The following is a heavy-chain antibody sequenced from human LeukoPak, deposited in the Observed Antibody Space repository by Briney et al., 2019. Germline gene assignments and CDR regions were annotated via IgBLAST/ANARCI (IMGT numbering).Heavy chain of an antibody. CDR2: IYYSGSA. Sequence: KPSETLSLTCTVSGGSISSYYWSWIRQPPGKGLEWIGYIYYSGSANYNPSLKSRVTISVDTSKNHFSLKLSSVTAADTAVYHCARVRVPYCSSTSCSETYWFDPWAREPWSPSPQ. D-gene: IGHD2-2*01. V-gene: IGHV4-59*01. CDR3: ARVRVPYCSSTSCSETYWFDP. CDR1: GGSISSYY. J-gene: IGHJ5*02.